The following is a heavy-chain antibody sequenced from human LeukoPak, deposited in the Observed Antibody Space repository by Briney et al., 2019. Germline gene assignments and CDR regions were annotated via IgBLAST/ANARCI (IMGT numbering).Heavy chain of an antibody. V-gene: IGHV3-23*01. CDR2: LSAGKQIP. J-gene: IGHJ5*02. D-gene: IGHD3-3*01. CDR3: AREHDLWHEGGNWFDA. Sequence: PGGSLRLSCLASGFTFSTYSLSWVRQAPGKGLGWVSALSAGKQIPYYADSVKGRFTVSRDNSKNTLYLQLSSLRAEDTAVYYCAREHDLWHEGGNWFDAWGQGSLVTVSS. CDR1: GFTFSTYS.